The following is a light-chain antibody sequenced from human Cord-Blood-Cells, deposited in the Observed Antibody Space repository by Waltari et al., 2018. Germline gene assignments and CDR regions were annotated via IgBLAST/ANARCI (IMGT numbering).Light chain of an antibody. V-gene: IGLV2-23*01. Sequence: QSALTQHASVSGSPGQSITISCTGTSSDGGSYNMVSWYQQHPGKAPKLMICEGSKRPSGVSNRFSGSKSGNTASLTISGLQAEDEADYYCCSYAGSSTLVFGGGTKLTVL. J-gene: IGLJ2*01. CDR3: CSYAGSSTLV. CDR1: SSDGGSYNM. CDR2: EGS.